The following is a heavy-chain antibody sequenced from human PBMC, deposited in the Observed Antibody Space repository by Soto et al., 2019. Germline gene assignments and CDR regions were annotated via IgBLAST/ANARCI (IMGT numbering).Heavy chain of an antibody. D-gene: IGHD5-18*01. CDR3: ATRGYSYAPDAFDI. CDR1: GGTFSSYA. CDR2: IIPIFGTA. J-gene: IGHJ3*02. Sequence: SVKVSCKASGGTFSSYASSWVRQAPGQGLEWMGGIIPIFGTANYAQKFQGRVTITADESTSTAYMELSSLRSEDTAVYYCATRGYSYAPDAFDIWGQGTMVTVSS. V-gene: IGHV1-69*13.